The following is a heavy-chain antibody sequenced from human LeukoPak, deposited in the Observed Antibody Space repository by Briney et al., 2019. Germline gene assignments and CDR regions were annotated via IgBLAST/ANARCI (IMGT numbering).Heavy chain of an antibody. J-gene: IGHJ4*02. D-gene: IGHD3-22*01. CDR2: IRYDGSNK. CDR3: AKAWLYYDSSGPFDY. CDR1: GFTFSSYG. V-gene: IGHV3-30*02. Sequence: GGSLRLSCAASGFTFSSYGMHWVRQAPGKGLEWVAFIRYDGSNKYYADSVKGRFTISRDNSKNTLYLQMNSLRAEDTAVYYCAKAWLYYDSSGPFDYWGQGTLVTVSS.